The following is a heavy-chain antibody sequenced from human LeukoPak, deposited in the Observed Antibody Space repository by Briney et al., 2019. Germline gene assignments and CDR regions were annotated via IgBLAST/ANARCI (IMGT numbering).Heavy chain of an antibody. D-gene: IGHD3-22*01. J-gene: IGHJ4*02. CDR3: ARDLFQYYDSSGYYSPFDY. CDR1: GFTFSSYA. CDR2: ISYDGSNK. V-gene: IGHV3-30*04. Sequence: GGSLRLSCAASGFTFSSYAMHWVRQAPGKGLEGVAVISYDGSNKYYADSVKGRFTISRDNSKNTLYLQMNSLRAEDTAVYYCARDLFQYYDSSGYYSPFDYWGQGTLVTVSS.